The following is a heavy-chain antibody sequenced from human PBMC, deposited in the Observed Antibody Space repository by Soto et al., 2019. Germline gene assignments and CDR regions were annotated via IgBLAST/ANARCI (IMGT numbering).Heavy chain of an antibody. D-gene: IGHD3-22*01. CDR1: GFTVSGNY. CDR2: FYSGGST. V-gene: IGHV3-53*01. J-gene: IGHJ4*02. Sequence: GGSLRLSCAASGFTVSGNYMSWVRQAPGKGLEGVSVFYSGGSTYYADSVKGCFTISRDNSKNTLYLQMNSLRAEDTAVHYCARVISSGYPPLQVFDYWGQGTLVTVSS. CDR3: ARVISSGYPPLQVFDY.